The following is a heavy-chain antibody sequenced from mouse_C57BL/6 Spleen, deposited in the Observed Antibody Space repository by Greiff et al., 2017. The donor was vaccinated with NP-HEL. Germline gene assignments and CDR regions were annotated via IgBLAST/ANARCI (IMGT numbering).Heavy chain of an antibody. CDR3: ARTRTAQATDD. Sequence: QVQLQQPGAELVKPGASVKMSCKASGYTFTSYWITWVKQRPGQGLEWIGDIYPGSGSTNYNEKFKSKATLTVDTSASTAYMQLSSLTSEDSAVDYCARTRTAQATDDWGQGTTLTVSS. CDR2: IYPGSGST. CDR1: GYTFTSYW. V-gene: IGHV1-55*01. J-gene: IGHJ2*01. D-gene: IGHD3-2*02.